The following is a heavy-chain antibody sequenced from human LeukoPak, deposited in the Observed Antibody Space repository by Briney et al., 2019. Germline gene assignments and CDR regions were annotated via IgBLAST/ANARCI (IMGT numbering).Heavy chain of an antibody. J-gene: IGHJ4*02. CDR1: GFTFSNYE. D-gene: IGHD2-15*01. CDR2: ISSSGSKI. Sequence: PGGSLRLSCAASGFTFSNYEMNWVRQAPGKGLEWVSYISSSGSKIYYADSVKGRFTISRDNAKNSLYLQMNSLRAEGTAVYYCARGPRDPTEYCSGGRCAPTYEVWGQGTLVTVSS. CDR3: ARGPRDPTEYCSGGRCAPTYEV. V-gene: IGHV3-48*03.